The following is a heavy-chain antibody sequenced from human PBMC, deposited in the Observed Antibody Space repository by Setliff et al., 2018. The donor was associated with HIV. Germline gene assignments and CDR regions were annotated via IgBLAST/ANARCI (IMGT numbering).Heavy chain of an antibody. Sequence: GGSLRLSCAASGFTFSDYYMSWIRQAPGKGLEWVDRTKNKAQSFTTEYAASVKGRFTISRDDSKNSLYLQMNSLKSEDTAVYYCARWVSGSSDCWGQGTLVTVSS. D-gene: IGHD1-26*01. J-gene: IGHJ4*02. CDR1: GFTFSDYY. V-gene: IGHV3-72*01. CDR3: ARWVSGSSDC. CDR2: TKNKAQSFTT.